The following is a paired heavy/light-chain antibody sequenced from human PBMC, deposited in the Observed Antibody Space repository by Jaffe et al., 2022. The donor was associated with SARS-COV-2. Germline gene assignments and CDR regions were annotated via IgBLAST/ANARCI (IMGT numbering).Light chain of an antibody. CDR3: AVWEDTLNGWM. CDR2: SID. J-gene: IGLJ3*02. CDR1: SSNIGRNP. V-gene: IGLV1-44*01. Sequence: QSVLTQPPSASGTPGQRVTISCSGSSSNIGRNPVNWYQLLPGTAPKLLIHSIDQRPPGVPDRFSGSKSGTSASLAISGLQSEDEAEYYCAVWEDTLNGWMFGGGTKLTVL.
Heavy chain of an antibody. Sequence: QVQLQQWGAGLLKPSETLSLTCAVYGGSFSDYYCIWVRQAPGKGLEWIGEIHPSGSTNYNPSLKSRVTISEDTSKKEFSLKVRSVTAADTAVYYCGRVPVQYTNVSYDSWGPGTLVSVSS. V-gene: IGHV4-34*01. D-gene: IGHD4-4*01. CDR3: GRVPVQYTNVSYDS. CDR1: GGSFSDYY. J-gene: IGHJ4*02. CDR2: IHPSGST.